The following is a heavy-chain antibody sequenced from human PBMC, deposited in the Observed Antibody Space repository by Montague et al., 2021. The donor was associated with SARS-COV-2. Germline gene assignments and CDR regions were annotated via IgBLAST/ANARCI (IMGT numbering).Heavy chain of an antibody. D-gene: IGHD5-12*01. CDR1: GGSTSSYY. V-gene: IGHV4-59*01. CDR2: IYYSGST. Sequence: SETLSLTCTVSGGSTSSYYWSWIRQPPGKGLEWIGYIYYSGSTNYNPSLKSRVTISVDTSKNQFSLKLSSVTAADTAVYYCARVGGYDLDYFDYWGQGTLVTVSS. J-gene: IGHJ4*02. CDR3: ARVGGYDLDYFDY.